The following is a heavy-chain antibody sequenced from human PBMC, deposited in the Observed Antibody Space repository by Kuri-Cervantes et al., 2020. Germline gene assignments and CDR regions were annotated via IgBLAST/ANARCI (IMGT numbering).Heavy chain of an antibody. CDR1: GYTLTSYY. V-gene: IGHV1-46*01. CDR2: IYPSGGST. D-gene: IGHD3-22*01. J-gene: IGHJ3*02. Sequence: ASVKVSCNASGYTLTSYYMHWVRQARGQGLEWMGIIYPSGGSTSCAQKFQGRVTMTRDTYTSTVYMGLRSLRSEDTAVYYCARDFRGSNYYDSSGPHDAFDIWGQGTMVTVSS. CDR3: ARDFRGSNYYDSSGPHDAFDI.